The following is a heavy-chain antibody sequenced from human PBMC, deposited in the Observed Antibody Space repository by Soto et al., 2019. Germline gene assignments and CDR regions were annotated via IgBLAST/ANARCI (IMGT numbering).Heavy chain of an antibody. CDR2: VSSHGGST. Sequence: GGSLRLSCSASGFTFSGYGMHWVRQAPGKRLEFVSAVSSHGGSTSYADSVKGRFTISRDNSKNTLYLQMNSLRAEDTAVYYCARTTVWFGEFSYYFDYWGQGTLVTVSS. CDR1: GFTFSGYG. CDR3: ARTTVWFGEFSYYFDY. V-gene: IGHV3-64*04. J-gene: IGHJ4*02. D-gene: IGHD3-10*01.